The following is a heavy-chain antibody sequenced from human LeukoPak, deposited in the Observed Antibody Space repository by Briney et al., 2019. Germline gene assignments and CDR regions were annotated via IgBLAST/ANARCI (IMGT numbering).Heavy chain of an antibody. Sequence: PSETLSLTCAGSGGTISGGGFDWSWIRRTPGKDLDPIRYMYHGGSTYENASLESRVTTSVDTSKIQFSLKLRSVPAADTAVYYCARFYGSGRYYPQGYYGMDVWGQGTTVTVSS. D-gene: IGHD3-10*01. V-gene: IGHV4-30-2*02. J-gene: IGHJ6*02. CDR1: GGTISGGGFD. CDR2: MYHGGST. CDR3: ARFYGSGRYYPQGYYGMDV.